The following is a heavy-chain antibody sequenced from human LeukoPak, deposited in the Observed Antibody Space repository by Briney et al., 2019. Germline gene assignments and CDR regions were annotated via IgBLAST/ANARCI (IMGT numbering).Heavy chain of an antibody. V-gene: IGHV1-8*03. CDR1: GYTFTSYD. CDR3: ARGLRRGRPAYYYYMDA. D-gene: IGHD3/OR15-3a*01. CDR2: MNPNSGNT. J-gene: IGHJ6*03. Sequence: ASVKVSCKASGYTFTSYDINWVRQATGQGLGWMGWMNPNSGNTGYAQKFQGRVTITRNTSISTAYMELSSLRSEDTAVYYCARGLRRGRPAYYYYMDAWGKGTTVTVSS.